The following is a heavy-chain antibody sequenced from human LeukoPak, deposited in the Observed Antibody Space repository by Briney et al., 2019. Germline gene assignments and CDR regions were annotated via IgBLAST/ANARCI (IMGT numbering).Heavy chain of an antibody. CDR3: ARDVTYYDILTGYLPLYYFDY. V-gene: IGHV3-7*01. CDR1: GFTFSSYW. J-gene: IGHJ4*02. CDR2: IKEDGSQK. D-gene: IGHD3-9*01. Sequence: GGSLRLSCAASGFTFSSYWMSWVRQVPGKGLDWVASIKEDGSQKYYVDSVKGRFTISRDNAKNSLSLQMNSLRAEDTAVYYCARDVTYYDILTGYLPLYYFDYWGQGTLVTVSS.